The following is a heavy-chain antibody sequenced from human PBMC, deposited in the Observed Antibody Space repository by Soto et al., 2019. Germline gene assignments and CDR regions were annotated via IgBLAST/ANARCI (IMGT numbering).Heavy chain of an antibody. Sequence: GGSLRLSCAASGFTFNNYAMNWVRQAPGKGLEWVATISGTGGSTYYADSVRGRFTISRDNSKNTLYLQMNSLRVEDTAVYYCAKDRLGGNFDYWGQGTQVTVSS. CDR1: GFTFNNYA. CDR3: AKDRLGGNFDY. CDR2: ISGTGGST. V-gene: IGHV3-23*01. J-gene: IGHJ4*02.